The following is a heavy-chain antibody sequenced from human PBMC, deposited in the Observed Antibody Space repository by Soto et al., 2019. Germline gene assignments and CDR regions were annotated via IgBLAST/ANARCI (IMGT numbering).Heavy chain of an antibody. CDR1: GFSISGYA. Sequence: EVQLVESGGGLVPPGGSLRLSCSASGFSISGYALNWVRQAPGKGPEWVSYISSSSSAIDYAGSVKGRFSISRDNGKNSLYLQMNSLRAEDTAVYYCARDLRRGSNFYYYMDVWGKGTTVTVFS. CDR2: ISSSSSAI. CDR3: ARDLRRGSNFYYYMDV. D-gene: IGHD3-10*01. J-gene: IGHJ6*03. V-gene: IGHV3-48*01.